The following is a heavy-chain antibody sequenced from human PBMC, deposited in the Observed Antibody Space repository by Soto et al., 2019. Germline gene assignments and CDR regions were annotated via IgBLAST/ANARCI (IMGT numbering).Heavy chain of an antibody. Sequence: QVQLVQSGAEVKKVGASVKVSCKASGYTFTSYGFSWVRQAPGEGLEWLGWISPHNGNTKYAQKFQGRLSITTDTSTSTAYMELKSLRNDDTAVYYCARDGWGYCTGGSYFWLQYWGQGTLVSVS. J-gene: IGHJ1*01. CDR3: ARDGWGYCTGGSYFWLQY. D-gene: IGHD2-8*02. CDR1: GYTFTSYG. V-gene: IGHV1-18*04. CDR2: ISPHNGNT.